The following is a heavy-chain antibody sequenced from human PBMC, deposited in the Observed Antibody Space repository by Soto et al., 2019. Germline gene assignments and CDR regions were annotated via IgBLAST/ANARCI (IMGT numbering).Heavy chain of an antibody. D-gene: IGHD1-26*01. Sequence: QVQLVQFGAELKKPWSSVKVSCKASGYTFTSYGISWVRQAPGQGLEWMRWISAYNGNTNYAQKLQGRVTMTTDTSTSTAHMELRSLRSDDTAVYYCARYVATTAFDYWGQGYQVNFSS. V-gene: IGHV1-18*01. CDR3: ARYVATTAFDY. J-gene: IGHJ4*02. CDR2: ISAYNGNT. CDR1: GYTFTSYG.